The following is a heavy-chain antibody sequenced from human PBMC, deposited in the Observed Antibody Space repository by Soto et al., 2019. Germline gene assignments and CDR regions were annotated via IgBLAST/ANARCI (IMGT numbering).Heavy chain of an antibody. CDR3: ARDREIRAFDI. Sequence: SETLSLTCTVSGGSISSYYWSWIRQPPGKGLEWIGYIYYSGSTNYNPSLKSRVTISVDTSKNQFSLKLSSVAAADTAVYYWARDREIRAFDIWGQGTMVTVSS. J-gene: IGHJ3*02. V-gene: IGHV4-59*01. CDR1: GGSISSYY. CDR2: IYYSGST.